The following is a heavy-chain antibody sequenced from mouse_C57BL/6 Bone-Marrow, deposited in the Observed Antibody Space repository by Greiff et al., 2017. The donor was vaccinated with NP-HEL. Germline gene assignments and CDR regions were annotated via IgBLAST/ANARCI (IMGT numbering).Heavy chain of an antibody. J-gene: IGHJ4*01. V-gene: IGHV2-5*01. CDR3: ANTDYYGSSLYYAMDY. D-gene: IGHD1-1*01. CDR2: IWRGGST. Sequence: QVQLQQSGPGLVQPSQSLSITCTVSGFSLTSYGVHWVRQSPGKGLEWLGVIWRGGSTDYNAAFMSRLSITKDNSKSQVFFKMNSLQADDTAIYYCANTDYYGSSLYYAMDYWGQGTSVTVSS. CDR1: GFSLTSYG.